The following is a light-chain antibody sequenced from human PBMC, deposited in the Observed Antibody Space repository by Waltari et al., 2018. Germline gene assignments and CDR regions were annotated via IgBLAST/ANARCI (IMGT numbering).Light chain of an antibody. CDR3: QQYSSTPFT. CDR1: QSILYSSNDKNY. J-gene: IGKJ4*01. V-gene: IGKV4-1*01. CDR2: WAS. Sequence: DIVMTQSPDSLAASLGDRATINCKSSQSILYSSNDKNYLAWYTQKPGQSPKLLIYWASIRDSGVPDRFAGSGSGTDFTLTISSLQTEDVAIYYCQQYSSTPFTFGGGTRVEIK.